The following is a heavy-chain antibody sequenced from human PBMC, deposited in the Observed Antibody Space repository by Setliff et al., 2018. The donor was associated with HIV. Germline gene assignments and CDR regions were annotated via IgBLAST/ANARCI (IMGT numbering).Heavy chain of an antibody. CDR2: ISAYNGNT. Sequence: ASVKVSCKASGCTFTNYDINWVRQATGQGLEWMGWISAYNGNTNYAQKFQDRVTITTDESTSTAYMELSSLKSEDTAVYYCARGFEVESSGWFDPWGQGTLVTVSS. CDR1: GCTFTNYD. D-gene: IGHD3-9*01. CDR3: ARGFEVESSGWFDP. V-gene: IGHV1-18*01. J-gene: IGHJ5*02.